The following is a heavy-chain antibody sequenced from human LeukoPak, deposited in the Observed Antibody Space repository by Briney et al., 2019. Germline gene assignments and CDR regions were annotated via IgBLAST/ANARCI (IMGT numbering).Heavy chain of an antibody. CDR1: ANTFTGYY. Sequence: ASVKVSCKASANTFTGYYMHWVRQAPGKGLEYVSAISSNGGSTYYADSVKGRFTISRDNSKNTLYLQMSSLRAEDTAVYYCVKDTGYSSSWYLSDAFDIWGQGTMVTVSS. D-gene: IGHD6-13*01. CDR3: VKDTGYSSSWYLSDAFDI. J-gene: IGHJ3*02. V-gene: IGHV3-64D*06. CDR2: ISSNGGST.